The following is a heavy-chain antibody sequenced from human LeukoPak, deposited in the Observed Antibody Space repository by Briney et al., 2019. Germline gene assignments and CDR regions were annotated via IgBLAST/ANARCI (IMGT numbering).Heavy chain of an antibody. V-gene: IGHV1-18*01. J-gene: IGHJ4*02. CDR3: ARGDQYYYDSSGYPDY. CDR1: GYTFTSYG. Sequence: GASVKVSCKASGYTFTSYGISWVRQAPGQGLEWMGWISAYNGNTNYAQKLQGRVTMTTDTSTSTAYMELRSLRSDDTAVYYCARGDQYYYDSSGYPDYWGQGTLVTVSS. CDR2: ISAYNGNT. D-gene: IGHD3-22*01.